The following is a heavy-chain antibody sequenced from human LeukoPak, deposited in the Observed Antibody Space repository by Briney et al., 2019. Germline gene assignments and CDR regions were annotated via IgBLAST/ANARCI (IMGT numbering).Heavy chain of an antibody. V-gene: IGHV3-23*01. CDR2: IGGSGGRT. CDR3: AKDGSYYFDY. Sequence: PGRSLRLSCAASGFTFSNYGMHWVRQAPGKGLEWVSAIGGSGGRTYYADSVKGRFTISRDNSKNTLYLQMNSLRAEDTAVYYCAKDGSYYFDYWGQGTLVTVSS. J-gene: IGHJ4*02. CDR1: GFTFSNYG.